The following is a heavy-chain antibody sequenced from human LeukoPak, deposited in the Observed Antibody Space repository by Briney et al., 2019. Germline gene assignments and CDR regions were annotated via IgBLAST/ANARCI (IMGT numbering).Heavy chain of an antibody. Sequence: GASVKVSCKASGYTFTSYAISWVRQAPGQGLEWMGWISGHNDDTNYAQRLQSRVTMTTDTSTSTAYMELRSLRSDDTAVYYCARAGYCSGGSCYPYYYYYYMDVWGKGTTVTVSS. D-gene: IGHD2-15*01. J-gene: IGHJ6*03. V-gene: IGHV1-18*01. CDR1: GYTFTSYA. CDR3: ARAGYCSGGSCYPYYYYYYMDV. CDR2: ISGHNDDT.